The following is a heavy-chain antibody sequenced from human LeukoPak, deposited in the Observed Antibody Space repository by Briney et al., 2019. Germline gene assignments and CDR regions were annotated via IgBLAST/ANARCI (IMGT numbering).Heavy chain of an antibody. CDR2: IYTSGTA. D-gene: IGHD1-26*01. J-gene: IGHJ4*02. CDR3: ARQDSKVGAYTGPYYFDY. CDR1: GGSISGYY. V-gene: IGHV4-4*07. Sequence: SETLSLTCTVSGGSISGYYWSWIRQPAGKGLEWIGRIYTSGTAHDNPSLKSRVTMSVDTSKNQVSLKVSSVTAADTAVYYCARQDSKVGAYTGPYYFDYWGQGTLVTVSS.